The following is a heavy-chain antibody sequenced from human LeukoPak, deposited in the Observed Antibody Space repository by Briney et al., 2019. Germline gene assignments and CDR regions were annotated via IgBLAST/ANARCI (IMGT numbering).Heavy chain of an antibody. J-gene: IGHJ3*02. V-gene: IGHV1-69*13. CDR2: IIPIFGTA. D-gene: IGHD3-9*01. CDR3: ARDSRYPTVAFDI. Sequence: SVKVSCKASGGTFSSYDISWVRQAPGQGLEWMGGIIPIFGTANYAQKFQGRVTITADESTSTAYMELSSLRSEDTAVYYCARDSRYPTVAFDIWGQGTMVTVSS. CDR1: GGTFSSYD.